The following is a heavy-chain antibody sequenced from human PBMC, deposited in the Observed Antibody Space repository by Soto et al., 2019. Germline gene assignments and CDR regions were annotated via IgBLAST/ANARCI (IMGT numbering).Heavy chain of an antibody. Sequence: PGESLKISCKGSGYSFTTYWISWVRRLPGKGLEWMGIIYPGDSDTRYSPSFQRQVTISADKSISPSYLLWISRKASDTALYFCARRDIRASIVTRALDPWGQGRLVTVA. J-gene: IGHJ5*02. D-gene: IGHD3-3*01. CDR1: GYSFTTYW. CDR2: IYPGDSDT. CDR3: ARRDIRASIVTRALDP. V-gene: IGHV5-51*01.